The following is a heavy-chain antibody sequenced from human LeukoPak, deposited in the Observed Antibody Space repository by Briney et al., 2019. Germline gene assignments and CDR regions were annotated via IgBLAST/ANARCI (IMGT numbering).Heavy chain of an antibody. CDR1: GFSFSAYW. CDR3: ARFGYVAAVDL. V-gene: IGHV3-7*01. Sequence: GGSLRLSCAASGFSFSAYWMTWVRQAPGTGREWVANINPAGTETYYVDPVKGRFPISRDNAKNLLYLQMNSLRAEDTAVYYCARFGYVAAVDLWGQGTLVTVSS. D-gene: IGHD2-15*01. J-gene: IGHJ4*02. CDR2: INPAGTET.